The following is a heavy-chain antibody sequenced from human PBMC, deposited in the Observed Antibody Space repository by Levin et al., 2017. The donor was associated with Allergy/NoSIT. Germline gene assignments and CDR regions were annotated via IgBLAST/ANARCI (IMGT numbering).Heavy chain of an antibody. CDR2: IYHSGST. D-gene: IGHD6-6*01. Sequence: KSSETLSLTCAVSGGSISSSNWWSWVRQPPGKGLEWIGEIYHSGSTNYNPSLKSRVTISVDKSKNQFSLKLSSVTAADTAVYYCASTPGGSSAPQNYFDYWGQGTLVTVSS. V-gene: IGHV4-4*02. CDR3: ASTPGGSSAPQNYFDY. J-gene: IGHJ4*02. CDR1: GGSISSSNW.